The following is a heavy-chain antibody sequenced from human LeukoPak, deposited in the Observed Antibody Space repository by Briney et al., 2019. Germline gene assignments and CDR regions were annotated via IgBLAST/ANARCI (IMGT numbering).Heavy chain of an antibody. Sequence: ASVKVSCKASGYSFTDHYMHWVRQAPGRGLEWMGWININSGGTRFPRKFQGRVTMTRDTSVSTAYMELSRLRSDDTAVYYCARLTGNREFDYWGQGALVTVSS. CDR2: ININSGGT. J-gene: IGHJ4*02. V-gene: IGHV1-2*02. CDR3: ARLTGNREFDY. D-gene: IGHD7-27*01. CDR1: GYSFTDHY.